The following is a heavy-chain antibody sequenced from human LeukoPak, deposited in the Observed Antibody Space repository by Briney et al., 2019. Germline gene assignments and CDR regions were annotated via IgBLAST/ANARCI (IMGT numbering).Heavy chain of an antibody. CDR2: ISSSGSTI. CDR1: GFTFSSYN. Sequence: PGGSLRLSCAASGFTFSSYNMNWVRQAPGKGLEWVSYISSSGSTIHYEDSVKGRFTISRDNAKNSLYLQMNSLRVEDTAVYYCARSILVAGFDYWGRGTLVTVSS. J-gene: IGHJ4*02. V-gene: IGHV3-48*01. D-gene: IGHD6-19*01. CDR3: ARSILVAGFDY.